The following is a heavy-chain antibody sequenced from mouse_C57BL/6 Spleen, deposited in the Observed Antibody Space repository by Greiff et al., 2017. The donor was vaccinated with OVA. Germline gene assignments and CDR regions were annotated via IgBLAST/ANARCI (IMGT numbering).Heavy chain of an antibody. Sequence: VQLQQPGAELVKPGASVKLSCKASGYTFTSYWMQWVKQRPGQGLEWIGEIDPSDSYTNYNQKFKGKATLTVDTSSSTAYMQLSSLTSEDSAVYYCARSSSNRYFDYWGQGTTLTVSS. CDR2: IDPSDSYT. J-gene: IGHJ2*01. CDR3: ARSSSNRYFDY. D-gene: IGHD2-5*01. V-gene: IGHV1-50*01. CDR1: GYTFTSYW.